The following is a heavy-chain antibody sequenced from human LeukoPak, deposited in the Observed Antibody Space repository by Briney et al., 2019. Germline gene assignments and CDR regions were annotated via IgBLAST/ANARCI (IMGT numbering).Heavy chain of an antibody. V-gene: IGHV3-48*04. D-gene: IGHD3-9*01. CDR3: VTDILTDYYYDMDV. Sequence: GGSLRLSCAASGFTFSSYSMNWVRQAPGKGLEWVSYISSSSSTIYYADSVKGRFTISRDNAKNSLYLQMNSLRAEDTAVYYCVTDILTDYYYDMDVWGQGTTVTVSS. CDR1: GFTFSSYS. J-gene: IGHJ6*02. CDR2: ISSSSSTI.